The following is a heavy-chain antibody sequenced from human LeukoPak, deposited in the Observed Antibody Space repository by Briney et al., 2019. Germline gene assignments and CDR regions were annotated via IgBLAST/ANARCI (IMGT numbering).Heavy chain of an antibody. V-gene: IGHV3-30*04. CDR3: ARDSTVVVITTPGY. D-gene: IGHD3-22*01. CDR2: ISYDGSNK. Sequence: PGRSLRLSCAASGFTFSSYAMHWVRQAPGKGLEWVAVISYDGSNKYYADSVKGRFTISRDNSKSTLYLQMNSLRAEDTAVYYCARDSTVVVITTPGYWGQGTLVTVSS. J-gene: IGHJ4*02. CDR1: GFTFSSYA.